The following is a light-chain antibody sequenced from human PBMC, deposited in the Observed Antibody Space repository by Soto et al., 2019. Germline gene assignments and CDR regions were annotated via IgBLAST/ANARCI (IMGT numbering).Light chain of an antibody. CDR1: SSTFANNY. V-gene: IGLV1-47*01. CDR2: RTD. J-gene: IGLJ2*01. CDR3: AAYTGNWNGPV. Sequence: QSALTQPPSVSGTPGQRVSISCSGASSTFANNYVHWYQPVPGAAPKLLMYRTDQRPSGVPERFSGSKSGTSASLTISGLRPEDEAQYYCAAYTGNWNGPVFGVGTKVTVL.